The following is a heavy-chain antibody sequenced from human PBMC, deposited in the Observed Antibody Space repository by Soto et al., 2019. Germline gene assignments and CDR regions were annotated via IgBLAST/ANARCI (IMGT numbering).Heavy chain of an antibody. V-gene: IGHV3-30-3*01. CDR2: ISYDGSNK. CDR3: ARELGYCRIPSCYNPCDY. CDR1: GFTFSNYA. Sequence: PGGSLRLSCAASGFTFSNYAMHWVRQAPGKGLEWVAVISYDGSNKYNADSVKGRFTISTDNSKNTLYLQMNSLRAEDTAVYYFARELGYCRIPSCYNPCDYWGE. D-gene: IGHD2-2*02. J-gene: IGHJ4*02.